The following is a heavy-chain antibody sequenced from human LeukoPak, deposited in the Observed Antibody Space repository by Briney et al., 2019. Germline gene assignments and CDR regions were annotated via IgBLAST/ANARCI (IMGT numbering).Heavy chain of an antibody. CDR2: IKSKTDGGTT. CDR3: AKESPYAVGGTSRVYYFDY. D-gene: IGHD6-19*01. Sequence: PGGSLRLSCAASGFTFSNALMSWVRQAPGKGLEWVGRIKSKTDGGTTDYAAPVKGRFTISRDDSKNTLYLQMNSLKTEDTAVYYCAKESPYAVGGTSRVYYFDYWGQGALVTVSS. J-gene: IGHJ4*02. V-gene: IGHV3-15*01. CDR1: GFTFSNAL.